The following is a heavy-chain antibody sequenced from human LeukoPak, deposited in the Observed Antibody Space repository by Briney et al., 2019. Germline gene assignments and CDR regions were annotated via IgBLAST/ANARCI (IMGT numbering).Heavy chain of an antibody. CDR2: IRHDGTND. CDR1: GFTFSSYA. D-gene: IGHD4-11*01. CDR3: VKDPPSPDPYTNYLFDY. J-gene: IGHJ4*02. Sequence: SGGSLRLSCAASGFTFSSYAMHWVRQAPGKGLEWVAYIRHDGTNDHYADSVKGRFTIYRDNPKNTLYLQMYSLRAEDTAIYFCVKDPPSPDPYTNYLFDYWGQGTLVTVSS. V-gene: IGHV3-30*02.